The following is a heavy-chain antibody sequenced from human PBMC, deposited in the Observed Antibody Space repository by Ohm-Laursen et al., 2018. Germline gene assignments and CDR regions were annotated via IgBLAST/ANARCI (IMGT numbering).Heavy chain of an antibody. D-gene: IGHD5/OR15-5a*01. J-gene: IGHJ4*02. CDR2: ISWNSGSI. CDR1: GFTFSSYA. CDR3: AKDIGVYDTNGEFDY. V-gene: IGHV3-9*01. Sequence: SLRLSCAASGFTFSSYAMHWVRQAPGKGLEWVSGISWNSGSIGYADSVKGRFTISRDNAKNSLYLQMNSLRAEDTALYYCAKDIGVYDTNGEFDYWGQGTLVTVSS.